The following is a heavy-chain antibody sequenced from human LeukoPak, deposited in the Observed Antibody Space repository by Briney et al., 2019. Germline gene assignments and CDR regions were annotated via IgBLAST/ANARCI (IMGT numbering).Heavy chain of an antibody. V-gene: IGHV4-34*01. CDR1: GGSFSGYY. CDR2: INHSGST. Sequence: SETLSLTCAVYGGSFSGYYWSWIRQPPGKGLEWIGEINHSGSTNYNPSLKSRVTISVDTSKNQFSLKLSSVTAADTAVYYCGRGGTYSSNRDVGGKGTTAPVS. CDR3: GRGGTYSSNRDV. J-gene: IGHJ6*03. D-gene: IGHD1-14*01.